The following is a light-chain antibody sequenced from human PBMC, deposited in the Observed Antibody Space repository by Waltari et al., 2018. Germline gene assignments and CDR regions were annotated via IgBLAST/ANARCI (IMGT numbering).Light chain of an antibody. J-gene: IGLJ1*01. CDR3: AAWDDSLNGYV. Sequence: QSTLTQPSSASGTPGQRVTISCSGSSSNIGSNTVNWYQQLPGTAPKLLIYYTDQRPSGVSDRFSGSKYGTSASLAFSGLQSEDEAHYYCAAWDDSLNGYVFGSGTEVTVL. CDR1: SSNIGSNT. CDR2: YTD. V-gene: IGLV1-44*01.